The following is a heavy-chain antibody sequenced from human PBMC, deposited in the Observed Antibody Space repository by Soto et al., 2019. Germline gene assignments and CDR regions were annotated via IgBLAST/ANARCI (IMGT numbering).Heavy chain of an antibody. V-gene: IGHV5-51*01. J-gene: IGHJ4*02. Sequence: PGESLKISCKGSGYSFTTYWIGWVRQMPGKGLEWMGIIYPDDSDTRYSPSFQGQVTISADKSISTAYLQWSSLKASDTAMYYCARHLVAYDSSGYYFDYWGQGTLVTVSS. CDR1: GYSFTTYW. CDR3: ARHLVAYDSSGYYFDY. CDR2: IYPDDSDT. D-gene: IGHD3-22*01.